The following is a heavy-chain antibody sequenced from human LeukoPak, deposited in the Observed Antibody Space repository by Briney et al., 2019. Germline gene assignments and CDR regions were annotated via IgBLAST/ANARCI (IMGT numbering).Heavy chain of an antibody. Sequence: GGSLRLSCAASGFTFSSYGWSWVRQAPGKGLEWVSAISGSGGSTYHADSVKGRFTTSRDNSKDTSYLHMYSLRAEDTAVYYCPSAVLQYIDRLPLRFDYWGQGTLVSVSS. CDR1: GFTFSSYG. D-gene: IGHD3-9*01. J-gene: IGHJ4*02. CDR2: ISGSGGST. CDR3: PSAVLQYIDRLPLRFDY. V-gene: IGHV3-23*01.